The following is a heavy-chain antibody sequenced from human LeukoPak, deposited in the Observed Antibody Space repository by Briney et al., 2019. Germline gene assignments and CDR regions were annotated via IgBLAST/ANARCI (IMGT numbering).Heavy chain of an antibody. V-gene: IGHV4-34*01. J-gene: IGHJ4*02. CDR2: INHSGST. D-gene: IGHD6-6*01. CDR3: ARHGLRKMAARPPIDY. CDR1: GGSFSGYY. Sequence: SETLSLTCAVYGGSFSGYYWSWIRQPPGKGLEWIGEINHSGSTNYNPSLKSRVTISVDTSKNQSSLKLSSVTAADTAVYYCARHGLRKMAARPPIDYWGQGTLVTVSS.